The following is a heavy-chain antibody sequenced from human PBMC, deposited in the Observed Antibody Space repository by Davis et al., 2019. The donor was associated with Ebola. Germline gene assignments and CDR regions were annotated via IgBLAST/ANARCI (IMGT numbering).Heavy chain of an antibody. CDR2: ISWNSGSI. J-gene: IGHJ4*02. CDR1: GFTFDAYA. V-gene: IGHV3-9*01. D-gene: IGHD6-13*01. CDR3: AKDVAAGNVPV. Sequence: GGSLRLSCAASGFTFDAYAMHWVRQAPGKGLEWVSGISWNSGSIGYADSVKGRFTISRDNAKNSLYLQMNSLRAEDTALYYCAKDVAAGNVPVWGQGTLVTVSS.